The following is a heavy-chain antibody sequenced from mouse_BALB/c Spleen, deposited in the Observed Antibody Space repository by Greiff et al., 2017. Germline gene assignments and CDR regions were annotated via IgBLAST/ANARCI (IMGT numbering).Heavy chain of an antibody. CDR3: ARDLYYRYDGGKAMDY. V-gene: IGHV1-15*01. CDR2: IDPETGGT. D-gene: IGHD2-14*01. Sequence: VQLQESGAELVRPGASVTLSCKASGYTFTDYEMHWVKQTPVHGLEWIGAIDPETGGTAYNQKFKGKATLTADKSSSTAYMELRSLTSEDSAVYYCARDLYYRYDGGKAMDYWGQGTSVTVSS. CDR1: GYTFTDYE. J-gene: IGHJ4*01.